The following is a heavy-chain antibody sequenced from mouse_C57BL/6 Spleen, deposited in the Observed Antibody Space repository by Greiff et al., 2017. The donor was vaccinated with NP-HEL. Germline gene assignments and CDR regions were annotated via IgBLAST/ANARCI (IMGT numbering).Heavy chain of an antibody. CDR3: ARDRPKTAQAIFAY. Sequence: EVQRVESGGGSVKPGGSLKLSCAASGFTFSSYAMSWVRQTPEKRLEWVATISDGGSYTYYPDNVKGRFTISRDNAKNNLYLQMSHLKSEDTAMYYCARDRPKTAQAIFAYWGQGTLVTVSA. CDR1: GFTFSSYA. V-gene: IGHV5-4*01. J-gene: IGHJ3*01. D-gene: IGHD3-2*02. CDR2: ISDGGSYT.